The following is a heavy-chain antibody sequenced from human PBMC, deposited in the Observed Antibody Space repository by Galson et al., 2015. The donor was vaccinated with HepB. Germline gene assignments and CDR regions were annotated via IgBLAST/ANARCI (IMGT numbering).Heavy chain of an antibody. Sequence: SLRLSCAASGFTFSSYSMNWVRQAPGKGLEWVSYISSSSSTIYYADSVKGRFTISRDNAKNSLYLQMNSLRAEDTAVYYCARDTARGYSGYDSADYWGQGTLVTVSS. CDR1: GFTFSSYS. D-gene: IGHD5-12*01. J-gene: IGHJ4*02. CDR3: ARDTARGYSGYDSADY. CDR2: ISSSSSTI. V-gene: IGHV3-48*01.